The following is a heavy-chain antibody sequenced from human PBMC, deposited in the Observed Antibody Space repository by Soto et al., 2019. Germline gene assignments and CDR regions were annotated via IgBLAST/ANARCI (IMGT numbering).Heavy chain of an antibody. CDR2: IYHSGST. CDR1: GGSISSSNW. Sequence: NPSETLSLTCAVSGGSISSSNWWSWVRRPPGKGLEWIGEIYHSGSTNYNPSLKSRVTISVDKSKNQFSLRLSSVTAADTAVYYCARASSVLRFLEWSPLYGMDVWGQGTTVTVSS. D-gene: IGHD3-3*01. CDR3: ARASSVLRFLEWSPLYGMDV. J-gene: IGHJ6*02. V-gene: IGHV4-4*02.